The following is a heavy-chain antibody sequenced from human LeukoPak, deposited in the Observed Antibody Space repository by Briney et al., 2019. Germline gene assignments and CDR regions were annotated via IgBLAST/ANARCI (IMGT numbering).Heavy chain of an antibody. CDR2: SAAST. CDR3: VKSWRSYDSSGYYAFDI. Sequence: GGSLGLSWAASGFSFSTHAMSWVRQASGRGLEWVSSSAASTNSADSVQGRFTISRDNSKNTLYLQMNSLRAEDTAVYYCVKSWRSYDSSGYYAFDIWGQGTMVTVSS. J-gene: IGHJ3*02. CDR1: GFSFSTHA. D-gene: IGHD3-22*01. V-gene: IGHV3-23*01.